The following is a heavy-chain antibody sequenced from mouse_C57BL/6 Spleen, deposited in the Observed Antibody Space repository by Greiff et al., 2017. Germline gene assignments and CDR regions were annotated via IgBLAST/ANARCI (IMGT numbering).Heavy chain of an antibody. V-gene: IGHV5-17*01. D-gene: IGHD2-4*01. J-gene: IGHJ4*01. CDR1: GFTFSDYG. Sequence: EVQLVESGGGLVKPGGSLKLSCAASGFTFSDYGMHWVRQAPEKGLEWVAYISSGSSTIYYADTVKGRFTIARDNSTNTQFLQMTSLRSEDTAMYYCARGLRQEYAMDCQGQGTSVTVSS. CDR2: ISSGSSTI. CDR3: ARGLRQEYAMDC.